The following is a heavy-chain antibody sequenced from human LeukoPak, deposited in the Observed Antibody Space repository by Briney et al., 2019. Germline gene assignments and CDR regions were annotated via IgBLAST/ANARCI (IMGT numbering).Heavy chain of an antibody. D-gene: IGHD3-22*01. V-gene: IGHV4-59*08. CDR2: IYYSGST. CDR3: ARVLDYYDSSGYDP. Sequence: PSETLSLTCTVSGGSISSYYWNWIRQPPWKGLEWIGYIYYSGSTNYNPSLKSRVTISVDTSKNQFSLKLSSVTAADTAVYYCARVLDYYDSSGYDPWGQGTLVTVSS. CDR1: GGSISSYY. J-gene: IGHJ5*02.